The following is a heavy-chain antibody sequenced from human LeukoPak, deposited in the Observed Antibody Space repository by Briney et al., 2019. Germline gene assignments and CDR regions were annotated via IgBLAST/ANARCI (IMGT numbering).Heavy chain of an antibody. J-gene: IGHJ4*02. V-gene: IGHV4-38-2*02. D-gene: IGHD3-9*01. Sequence: PSETLSLTCTVSGYSISSGDYWGWIRQPPGKGLEWIGSIYHSGRTYYNPSLKSRVTISVDTSKNQVSLILTSVTAADTAVYYCASAYYDILGGHFDYWGQGTLVTVSS. CDR1: GYSISSGDY. CDR3: ASAYYDILGGHFDY. CDR2: IYHSGRT.